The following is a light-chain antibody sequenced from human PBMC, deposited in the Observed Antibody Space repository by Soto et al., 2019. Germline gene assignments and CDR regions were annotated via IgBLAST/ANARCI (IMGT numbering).Light chain of an antibody. Sequence: EIVLTQSPGTLSLSPGERATLSCRASHTISSSYLAWYQQKPGQAPRPLMYGISRRATGIPDRFSGSGSGTDFTLTITRLEPEDFAVYYCQQYVSSSHRTFGQGTKVEIK. CDR1: HTISSSY. CDR3: QQYVSSSHRT. V-gene: IGKV3-20*01. CDR2: GIS. J-gene: IGKJ1*01.